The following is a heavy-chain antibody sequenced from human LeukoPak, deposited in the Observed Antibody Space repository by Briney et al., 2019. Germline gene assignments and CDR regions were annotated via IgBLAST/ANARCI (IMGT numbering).Heavy chain of an antibody. CDR2: ISAYNGNT. Sequence: ASVKVSCKASGYTFTSYGISWVRQAPGQGLEWMGWISAYNGNTNYAQKLQGRVTMTTDTSTSTAYMELRSLRSDDTAVYYCASIKHQVYSSSWYYFDYWGQGTLVTVSS. V-gene: IGHV1-18*01. J-gene: IGHJ4*02. CDR3: ASIKHQVYSSSWYYFDY. CDR1: GYTFTSYG. D-gene: IGHD6-13*01.